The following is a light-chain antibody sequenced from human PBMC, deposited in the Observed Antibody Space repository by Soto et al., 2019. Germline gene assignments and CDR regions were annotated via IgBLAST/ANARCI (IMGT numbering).Light chain of an antibody. CDR3: QQYGSSPRT. Sequence: EIVVTQSPGALSLSPGERATLSCGASQSVSSSYLAWYQQKPGQAPRLLIYGASTRATGIPDRFSGSGSGTDFTLTISRMEPEEFAVYYCQQYGSSPRTFGQGTKVEIK. CDR1: QSVSSSY. J-gene: IGKJ1*01. CDR2: GAS. V-gene: IGKV3-20*01.